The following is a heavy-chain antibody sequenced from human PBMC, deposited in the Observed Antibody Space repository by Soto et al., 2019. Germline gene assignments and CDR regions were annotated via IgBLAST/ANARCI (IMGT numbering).Heavy chain of an antibody. J-gene: IGHJ6*02. D-gene: IGHD4-17*01. CDR1: GGSISSGAYY. V-gene: IGHV4-31*03. Sequence: SATLSLTCTVSGGSISSGAYYWSWIPQHPGKGLEWIGYIYYSGSTYYNPSLKSRVTISVDTSKNQFSVKLSSVNAADTAVYYCARATTTGDRMDVWGQGTTVTVSS. CDR3: ARATTTGDRMDV. CDR2: IYYSGST.